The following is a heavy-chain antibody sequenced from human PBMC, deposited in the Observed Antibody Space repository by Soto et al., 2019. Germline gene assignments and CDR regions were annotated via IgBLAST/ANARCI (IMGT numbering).Heavy chain of an antibody. CDR1: GFTFSRSW. J-gene: IGHJ4*02. V-gene: IGHV3-74*01. Sequence: PGGSLRLSCAASGFTFSRSWMQWVRQVPGKGLVWVSYINNDGSTTTYAESVKGRFTISRDNAKNTLYLLMNSLSAEDTAVYYCGIYCGSPSSYVGGYSWGQEALVTV. CDR2: INNDGSTT. CDR3: GIYCGSPSSYVGGYS. D-gene: IGHD2-2*01.